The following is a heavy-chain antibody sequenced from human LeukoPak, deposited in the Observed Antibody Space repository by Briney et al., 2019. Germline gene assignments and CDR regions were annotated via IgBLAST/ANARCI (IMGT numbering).Heavy chain of an antibody. CDR3: ARGGSYVLNFDY. CDR2: IYYSGST. J-gene: IGHJ4*02. CDR1: GGSISSYY. V-gene: IGHV4-59*01. Sequence: SETLSLTCTVSGGSISSYYWGWIRQPPGKGLEWIGYIYYSGSTNYNPSLKSRVTISVDTSKNQFSLKLSSMTAADTAVYYCARGGSYVLNFDYWGQGTLVTVSS. D-gene: IGHD1-26*01.